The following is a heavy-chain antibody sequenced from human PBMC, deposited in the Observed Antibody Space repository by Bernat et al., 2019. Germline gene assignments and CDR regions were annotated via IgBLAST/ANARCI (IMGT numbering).Heavy chain of an antibody. CDR1: GFTFSSYA. CDR2: ISYDGSNK. J-gene: IGHJ4*02. Sequence: QVQLVESGGGVVQPGRSLRLSCAASGFTFSSYAMHWVRQAPGKGLEWVAVISYDGSNKYYADSVKGRFTISRDNSKNTLYLQMGSLRAEDMAVYYCARTPLYYDFWSGYDDYWGQGTLVTVSS. CDR3: ARTPLYYDFWSGYDDY. D-gene: IGHD3-3*01. V-gene: IGHV3-30*14.